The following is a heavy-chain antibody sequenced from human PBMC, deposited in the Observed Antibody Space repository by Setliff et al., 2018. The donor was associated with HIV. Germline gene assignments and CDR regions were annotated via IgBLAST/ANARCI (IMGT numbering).Heavy chain of an antibody. CDR2: IKSKSYGGTT. CDR3: TQLGSSRY. J-gene: IGHJ4*02. D-gene: IGHD1-26*01. CDR1: GFSFNNAW. Sequence: LRLSCAASGFSFNNAWMSWVRQAPGKGLEWIGRIKSKSYGGTTDYGAPAQGRFTISRDDSKNTLYLQVNSLKTEDTAVYYCTQLGSSRYWGQGTLVTVSS. V-gene: IGHV3-15*01.